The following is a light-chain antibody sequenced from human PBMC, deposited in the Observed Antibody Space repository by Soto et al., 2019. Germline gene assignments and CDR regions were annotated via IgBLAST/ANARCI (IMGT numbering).Light chain of an antibody. CDR3: SSYTSGTTLYV. J-gene: IGLJ1*01. Sequence: SALTQPASVSGSPGQSITISCTGTSSDVGGYNYVSWYQHHAGKAPRLMIYASSNRPSGVSHRFSGSRSGNTASLTISGLQAEDEADYYCSSYTSGTTLYVFGTGTKVTV. CDR1: SSDVGGYNY. V-gene: IGLV2-14*01. CDR2: ASS.